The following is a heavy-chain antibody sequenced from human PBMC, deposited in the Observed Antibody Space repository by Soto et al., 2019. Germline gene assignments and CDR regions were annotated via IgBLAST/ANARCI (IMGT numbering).Heavy chain of an antibody. V-gene: IGHV1-3*01. Sequence: QVQLVQSGAEVKKPGASVKVSCKASGYTFTSYAMHWVRQAPGQRLEWMVWINAGNGNTKYSQKFQGRVTITRDTCAGTAYMERSSLRSEDTAVYYCARDRIAVAGLNYYYYGMDVWGQGATVTVSS. J-gene: IGHJ6*02. D-gene: IGHD6-19*01. CDR3: ARDRIAVAGLNYYYYGMDV. CDR2: INAGNGNT. CDR1: GYTFTSYA.